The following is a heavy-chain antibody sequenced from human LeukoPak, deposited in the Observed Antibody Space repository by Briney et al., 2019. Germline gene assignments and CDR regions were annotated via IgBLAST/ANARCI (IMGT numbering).Heavy chain of an antibody. J-gene: IGHJ4*02. V-gene: IGHV4-34*01. Sequence: PLETLSLTCAVYGGSFSGYYWSWIRQPPGKGLEWIGEINHSGSTNYNPSLKSRVTISVDTSKNQFSLKLSSVTAADTAVYYCAGGLWFGELPTRWGQGTLVTVSS. CDR2: INHSGST. CDR3: AGGLWFGELPTR. CDR1: GGSFSGYY. D-gene: IGHD3-10*01.